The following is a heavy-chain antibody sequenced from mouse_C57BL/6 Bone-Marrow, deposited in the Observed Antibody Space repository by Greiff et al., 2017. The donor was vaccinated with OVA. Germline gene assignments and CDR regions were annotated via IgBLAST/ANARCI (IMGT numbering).Heavy chain of an antibody. V-gene: IGHV5-17*01. J-gene: IGHJ4*01. CDR1: GFTFSDYG. Sequence: EVQRVESGGGLVKPGGSLKLSCAASGFTFSDYGMHWVRQAPEKGLEWVAYISSGSSTIYYADTVKGRFTISRDNAKNTLFLQMTSLRSEDTAMYYCASEDGYYPYYAMDYWGQGTSVTVSS. CDR3: ASEDGYYPYYAMDY. CDR2: ISSGSSTI. D-gene: IGHD2-3*01.